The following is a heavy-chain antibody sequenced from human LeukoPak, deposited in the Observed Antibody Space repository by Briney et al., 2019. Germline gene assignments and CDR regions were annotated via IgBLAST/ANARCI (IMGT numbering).Heavy chain of an antibody. J-gene: IGHJ3*02. CDR1: GFTFDDYA. CDR2: INWNGGRT. Sequence: GGSLRLSCAASGFTFDDYAMSWVRQAPGKGLEWVSCINWNGGRTGYADSVKGRFTISRDNAKNSLYLQMNSLRAEDTALYYCARDNRHYSSSWDDAFDIWGQGTMVTVSS. CDR3: ARDNRHYSSSWDDAFDI. V-gene: IGHV3-20*04. D-gene: IGHD6-13*01.